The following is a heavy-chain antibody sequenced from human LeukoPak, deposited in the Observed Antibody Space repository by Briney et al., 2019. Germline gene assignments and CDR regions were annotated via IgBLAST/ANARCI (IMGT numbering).Heavy chain of an antibody. Sequence: ASVKVSCKVSGYTFTDYYMHWVQQAPGKGLEWMGLVDPEVGETIYAEKFQGRVTITADTSTDTAYMELSSLRSEDTAVYYCATGKGDYYYYMDVWGKGTTVTVSS. V-gene: IGHV1-69-2*01. CDR2: VDPEVGET. CDR1: GYTFTDYY. CDR3: ATGKGDYYYYMDV. J-gene: IGHJ6*03.